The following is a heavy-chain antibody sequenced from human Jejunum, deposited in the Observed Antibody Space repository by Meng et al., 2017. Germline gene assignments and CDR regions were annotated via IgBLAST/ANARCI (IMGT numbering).Heavy chain of an antibody. CDR3: TILEGG. V-gene: IGHV1-2*07. Sequence: QVQLVQSGAEVKKPGASVRVSCKASGSNFIGYWVYWVRQAPGQGLEWIGWINPNGGGTNYAHKFLGRVTVTRDMSTSTVYMDMSRLTYDDTAVYYCTILEGGWGQGTLVTVSS. CDR2: INPNGGGT. J-gene: IGHJ4*02. D-gene: IGHD3-3*01. CDR1: GSNFIGYW.